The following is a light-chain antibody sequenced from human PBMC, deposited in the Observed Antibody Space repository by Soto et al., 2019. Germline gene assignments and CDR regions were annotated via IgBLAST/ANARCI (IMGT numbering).Light chain of an antibody. Sequence: QSALTQPASVSGSPGQSITISCIGTSSDVGGYDYVAWYQHRPGRAPKVMIFDVGSRPSGISSRFSGSKSDNTASLTISGLQAEDEGDYYCSSFTVNSTLVFGTGTKVTVL. CDR3: SSFTVNSTLV. V-gene: IGLV2-14*03. J-gene: IGLJ1*01. CDR1: SSDVGGYDY. CDR2: DVG.